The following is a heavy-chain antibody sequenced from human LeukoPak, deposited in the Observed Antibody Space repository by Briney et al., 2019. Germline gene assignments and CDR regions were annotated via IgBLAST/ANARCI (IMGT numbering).Heavy chain of an antibody. J-gene: IGHJ3*02. CDR3: ARDRYYYDSSGYYYKTHDAFDI. V-gene: IGHV3-74*01. CDR2: INSDGSST. CDR1: GFTFSSYW. Sequence: PGGSLRLSCAASGFTFSSYWMHWVRQAPGKGLVWVSRINSDGSSTSYADSVKGRFTISRDNAKNTLYLQMNSLRAEDTAVYYCARDRYYYDSSGYYYKTHDAFDIWGQGTMVTVSS. D-gene: IGHD3-22*01.